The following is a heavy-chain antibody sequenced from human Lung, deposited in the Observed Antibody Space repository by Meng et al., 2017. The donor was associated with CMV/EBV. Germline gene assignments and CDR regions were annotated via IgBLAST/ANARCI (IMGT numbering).Heavy chain of an antibody. CDR2: INPADSNT. Sequence: GESLKISCKTSGYAFTTYWVGWVRQKPGKGLEWMGIINPADSNTSYSPSFQGQVTISADKSTSTAYLQWSSLRASDTAMYYRVRGTLRFLEWFEGGWFDPWGQGTPVTVSS. J-gene: IGHJ5*02. D-gene: IGHD3-3*01. CDR1: GYAFTTYW. V-gene: IGHV5-51*01. CDR3: VRGTLRFLEWFEGGWFDP.